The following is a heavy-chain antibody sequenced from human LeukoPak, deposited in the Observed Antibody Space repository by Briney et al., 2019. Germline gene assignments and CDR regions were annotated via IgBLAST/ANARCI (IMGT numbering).Heavy chain of an antibody. D-gene: IGHD6-13*01. Sequence: GGSLRLSCTASGFTFSSYWMSWVRQAPGKGLEWVADIKQDGSEEYYVDSVKGRFSISRDNAKNSMYLQMNSLRVEDTAVFYCARKLRGIAAAGYYFDYWGQGTLVTVSS. CDR1: GFTFSSYW. CDR3: ARKLRGIAAAGYYFDY. CDR2: IKQDGSEE. V-gene: IGHV3-7*01. J-gene: IGHJ4*02.